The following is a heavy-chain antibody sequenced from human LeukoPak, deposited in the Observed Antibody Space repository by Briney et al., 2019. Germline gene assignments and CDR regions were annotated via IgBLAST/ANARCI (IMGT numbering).Heavy chain of an antibody. CDR3: ARHGGRNTVLAAAGTVGWFDP. CDR1: GGSISSSSYY. J-gene: IGHJ5*02. Sequence: KTSETLSPTCTVSGGSISSSSYYWGWIRQPPGKGLEWIGSIYYSGSTYYNPSLKSRVTISVDTSKNQFSLKLSSVTAADTAVYYCARHGGRNTVLAAAGTVGWFDPWGQGTLVTVSS. V-gene: IGHV4-39*01. CDR2: IYYSGST. D-gene: IGHD6-13*01.